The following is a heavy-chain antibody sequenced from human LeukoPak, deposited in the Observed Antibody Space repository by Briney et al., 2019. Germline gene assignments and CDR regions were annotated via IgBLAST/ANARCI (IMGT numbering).Heavy chain of an antibody. V-gene: IGHV1-69*04. CDR2: IIPILGIA. CDR1: GGTFSSYA. CDR3: ASGPGFDY. J-gene: IGHJ4*02. Sequence: SVKVSCKASGGTFSSYAISWVRQAPGQGLEWMGRIIPILGIANYAQKLQGRVTITADKSTSTAYMELSSLRSEVTAVYYCASGPGFDYWGQGTLVTVSS.